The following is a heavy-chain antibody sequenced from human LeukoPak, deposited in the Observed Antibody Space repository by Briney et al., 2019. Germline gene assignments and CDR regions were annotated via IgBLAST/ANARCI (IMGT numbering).Heavy chain of an antibody. J-gene: IGHJ4*02. Sequence: GGSPRLSCAASKFTFNSYAMSWVRQAPGKGLEWVSVISSSAGSTYYADSVQGRFTISRDNSINTLYLQMNSLRAEDTAVYYCAKAKGGSWYDFDCWGQGTLVTVSS. D-gene: IGHD6-13*01. V-gene: IGHV3-23*01. CDR3: AKAKGGSWYDFDC. CDR1: KFTFNSYA. CDR2: ISSSAGST.